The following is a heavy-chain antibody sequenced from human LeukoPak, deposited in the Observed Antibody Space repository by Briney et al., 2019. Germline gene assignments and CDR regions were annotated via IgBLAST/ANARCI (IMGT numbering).Heavy chain of an antibody. J-gene: IGHJ4*02. CDR3: ARADRIFGVVTHPYDY. CDR1: GYTFTGYY. Sequence: ASVKVSCKASGYTFTGYYMHWVRQAPGQGLEWMGWINPNSGGTNYAQKFQGWVTMTRDTSISTAYMELSRLRSDDTAVYYCARADRIFGVVTHPYDYWGQGTLVTVSS. V-gene: IGHV1-2*04. CDR2: INPNSGGT. D-gene: IGHD3-3*01.